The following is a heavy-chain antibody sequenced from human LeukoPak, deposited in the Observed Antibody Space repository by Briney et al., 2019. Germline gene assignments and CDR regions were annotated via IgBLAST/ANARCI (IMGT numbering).Heavy chain of an antibody. CDR1: GFSFSKYA. J-gene: IGHJ6*03. D-gene: IGHD1-26*01. CDR2: ISDDGNNQ. CDR3: ARGGSDHLLYMDV. V-gene: IGHV3-30-3*01. Sequence: GGSLRLSCVGSGFSFSKYAMHWVRQAPGKGLEWVAVISDDGNNQYYRDSVKGRFTISRDNSKNTLSLQMNSLTIEDTAVYYCARGGSDHLLYMDVWGRGSMVTVSS.